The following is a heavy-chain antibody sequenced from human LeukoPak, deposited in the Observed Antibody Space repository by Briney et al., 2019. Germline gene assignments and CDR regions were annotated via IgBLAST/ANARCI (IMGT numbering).Heavy chain of an antibody. Sequence: GASVKVSCKGSGGTFSSYAIRWVRQAPGQGLGWMGGIIPIFGTANYAQKFQGRVTITADKSTSTAYMELSSLRSEDTAVYYCASAMVRGLFSFVCDYWGQGTLVTVSS. J-gene: IGHJ4*02. CDR3: ASAMVRGLFSFVCDY. V-gene: IGHV1-69*06. CDR2: IIPIFGTA. D-gene: IGHD3-10*01. CDR1: GGTFSSYA.